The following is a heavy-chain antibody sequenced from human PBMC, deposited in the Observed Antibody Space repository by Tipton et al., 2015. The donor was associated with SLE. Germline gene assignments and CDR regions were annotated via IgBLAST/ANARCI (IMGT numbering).Heavy chain of an antibody. J-gene: IGHJ4*02. V-gene: IGHV1-2*02. Sequence: QLVQSGAEVKKPGASVKVSCKASGYTFTGYYMHWVRQAPGQGLEWMGWIHPNSGGTNYAQKFQGRVTMTRDTSISTAYMELSRLRSDDTAVYYCATRLLDIVVVPAAIGGMNYWGQGTLVTVSS. CDR3: ATRLLDIVVVPAAIGGMNY. D-gene: IGHD2-2*02. CDR2: IHPNSGGT. CDR1: GYTFTGYY.